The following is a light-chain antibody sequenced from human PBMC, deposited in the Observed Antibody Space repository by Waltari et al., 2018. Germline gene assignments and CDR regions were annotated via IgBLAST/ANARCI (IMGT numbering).Light chain of an antibody. Sequence: QSALTQPASVSGSPGQSITISCTGTRSDVGGYFFASWYQVHPGKVPKLIIYEVNRRPSGVSNRFSGSKSGNTASLTISGLQAEDEADFYCSSYASSGTLVFGSGTKVTVL. CDR1: RSDVGGYFF. J-gene: IGLJ1*01. V-gene: IGLV2-14*01. CDR2: EVN. CDR3: SSYASSGTLV.